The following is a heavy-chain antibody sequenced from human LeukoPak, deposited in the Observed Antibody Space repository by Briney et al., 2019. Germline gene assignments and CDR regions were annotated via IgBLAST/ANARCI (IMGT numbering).Heavy chain of an antibody. CDR3: ARGRLGYFDY. V-gene: IGHV1-8*02. J-gene: IGHJ4*02. CDR1: GYTFTSYD. CDR2: MNPNSGNT. Sequence: GASVKVSCKASGYTFTSYDINWGRQATGQGLEWMGWMNPNSGNTGYSQKFQGRVTMTVNTSISTTYMELSSLRAEDTAVYYCARGRLGYFDYWGQGTLVPVSS.